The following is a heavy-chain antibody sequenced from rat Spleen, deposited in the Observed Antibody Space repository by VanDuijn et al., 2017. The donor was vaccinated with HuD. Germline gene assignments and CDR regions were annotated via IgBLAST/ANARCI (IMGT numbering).Heavy chain of an antibody. CDR3: ARSVMYTGNVMDA. CDR2: ISYSCST. J-gene: IGHJ4*01. CDR1: GYSITSNY. V-gene: IGHV3-1*01. D-gene: IGHD1-6*01. Sequence: EVQLQESGPGLVKPSQSLSLTCSVTGYSITSNYWGWIRKFPGNKMEWMGYISYSCSTSYNPSLKSRISITRDTSKNQFFLQLNSVTTEDTATYYCARSVMYTGNVMDAWGQGASVTVSS.